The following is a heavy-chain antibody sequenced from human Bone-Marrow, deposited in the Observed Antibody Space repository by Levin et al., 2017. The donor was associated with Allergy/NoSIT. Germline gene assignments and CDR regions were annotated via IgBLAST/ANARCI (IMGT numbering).Heavy chain of an antibody. CDR2: ISGSGTIT. CDR3: AKEGLAVAGYYFDS. Sequence: PGGSLRLSCAASGFTFSSYAMSWVRQAPGKGLEWVSSISGSGTITHYAESVKGRFTISRDISKNMLHLQMNSLRAEDPAIYFCAKEGLAVAGYYFDSWGQGTLVTVSS. CDR1: GFTFSSYA. V-gene: IGHV3-23*01. D-gene: IGHD6-19*01. J-gene: IGHJ4*02.